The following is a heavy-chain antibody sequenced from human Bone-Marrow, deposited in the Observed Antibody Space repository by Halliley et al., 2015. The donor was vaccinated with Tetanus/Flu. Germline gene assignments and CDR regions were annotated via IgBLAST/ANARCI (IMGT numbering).Heavy chain of an antibody. J-gene: IGHJ4*02. Sequence: SLRLSCAASGLPVSRRYMSWVRQAPGRGLEWVSAIHTSGSTYYTDSVMGRFTISRDSSKDTMYLQMNSLRAEDTAVYYCSGYISGYPYWGQGTLVTVSS. CDR1: GLPVSRRY. D-gene: IGHD5-18*01. CDR3: SGYISGYPY. CDR2: IHTSGST. V-gene: IGHV3-53*01.